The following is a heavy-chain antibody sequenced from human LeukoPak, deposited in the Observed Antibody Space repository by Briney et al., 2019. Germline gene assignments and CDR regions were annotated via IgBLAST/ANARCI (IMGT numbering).Heavy chain of an antibody. J-gene: IGHJ4*02. CDR2: IYHSGST. Sequence: SETLSLTCAVSGYSISSGYYWGWIRQPPGKGLEWIGSIYHSGSTYYNPSLKSRVTMSVDTSKNQFSLKLSSVTAADTAVYYCAREVLDFDYWGQGTLVTVSS. CDR3: AREVLDFDY. D-gene: IGHD2-2*03. CDR1: GYSISSGYY. V-gene: IGHV4-38-2*02.